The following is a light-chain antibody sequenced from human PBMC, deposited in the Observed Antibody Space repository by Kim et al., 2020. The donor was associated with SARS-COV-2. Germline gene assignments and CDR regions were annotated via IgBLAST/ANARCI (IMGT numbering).Light chain of an antibody. CDR3: QQYGASSLT. J-gene: IGKJ4*01. Sequence: EIVLTQSPSTLSLSPGERATLSCRASQSVSNSRLAWYQQKPGQAPRLLIYDASSRATGITDRFSGSGSGTDFTLTISRLEPEDFAVYYCQQYGASSLTFGGGTMVDIK. V-gene: IGKV3-20*01. CDR1: QSVSNSR. CDR2: DAS.